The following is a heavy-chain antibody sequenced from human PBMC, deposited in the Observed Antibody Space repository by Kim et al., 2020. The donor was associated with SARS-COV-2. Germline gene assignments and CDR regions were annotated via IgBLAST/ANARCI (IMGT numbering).Heavy chain of an antibody. V-gene: IGHV3-23*01. J-gene: IGHJ4*02. D-gene: IGHD3-9*01. CDR3: AKGYGILTGAFYY. CDR1: GFTFSSYA. CDR2: ISDSGGST. Sequence: GGSLRLSCAASGFTFSSYAMNWVRQAPGKGLEWVSGISDSGGSTYYADAVKGRFTISRDKSKNTLYVQMNSLRAEDTAVYYCAKGYGILTGAFYYWVQGT.